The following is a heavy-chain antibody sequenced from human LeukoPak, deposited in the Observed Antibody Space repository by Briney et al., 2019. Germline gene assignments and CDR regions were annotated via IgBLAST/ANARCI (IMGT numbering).Heavy chain of an antibody. CDR1: GYTLTELS. CDR2: FDPEDGET. J-gene: IGHJ4*02. CDR3: ATGVSIVGATKGDY. V-gene: IGHV1-24*01. D-gene: IGHD1-26*01. Sequence: ASVKVSCKVSGYTLTELSMHWVRQAPGKGLEWMGGFDPEDGETIYAQKFQGRVTMTEDTSTDTAYMELSSLRSEDTAVYYCATGVSIVGATKGDYWGQGTLVTVSS.